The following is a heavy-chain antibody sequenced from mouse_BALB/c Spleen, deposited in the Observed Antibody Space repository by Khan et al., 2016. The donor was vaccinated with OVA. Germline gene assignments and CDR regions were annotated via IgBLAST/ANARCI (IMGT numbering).Heavy chain of an antibody. V-gene: IGHV5-9-3*01. J-gene: IGHJ4*01. CDR1: GFTFGSFA. D-gene: IGHD2-2*01. CDR3: ARSLVYYYAMDY. Sequence: EVELVESGGGVVKPGGSLKLSCSASGFTFGSFAMSWVRQTPETRLDWVATISTGGPYTFYPDSVTGRFTVSRDTARTTLYLQVSSLRSDDTAMYYCARSLVYYYAMDYWGQGTSVTVSS. CDR2: ISTGGPYT.